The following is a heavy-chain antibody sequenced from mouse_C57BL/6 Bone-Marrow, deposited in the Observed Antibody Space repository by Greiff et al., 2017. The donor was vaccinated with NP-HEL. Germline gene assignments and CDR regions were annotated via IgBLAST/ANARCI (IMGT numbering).Heavy chain of an antibody. D-gene: IGHD2-4*01. J-gene: IGHJ3*01. CDR3: ARGGIYYDYAWFAY. Sequence: QVQLQQSGAELVRPGTSVKVSCKASGYAFTNYLIEWVKQRPGQGLEWIGVINPGSGGPNYNEKFKGKATLTADKSSSTAYMQLSSLTSEDSAVYFCARGGIYYDYAWFAYWGQGTLVTVSA. V-gene: IGHV1-54*01. CDR1: GYAFTNYL. CDR2: INPGSGGP.